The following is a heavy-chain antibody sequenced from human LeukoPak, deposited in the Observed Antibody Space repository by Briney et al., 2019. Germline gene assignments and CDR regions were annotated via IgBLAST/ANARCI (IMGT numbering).Heavy chain of an antibody. CDR2: ISSRSSYI. J-gene: IGHJ3*02. Sequence: GGSLSLSRAPSDIPSHSPSMTRARKAPGKGLASLSSISSRSSYILYSDSVKSRFTISRDNAKNSLDLQMNRLRAEDTALYYCARGYCSGGSCYLNAFDIWGQGTMVTVSS. V-gene: IGHV3-21*01. CDR1: DIPSHSPS. CDR3: ARGYCSGGSCYLNAFDI. D-gene: IGHD2-15*01.